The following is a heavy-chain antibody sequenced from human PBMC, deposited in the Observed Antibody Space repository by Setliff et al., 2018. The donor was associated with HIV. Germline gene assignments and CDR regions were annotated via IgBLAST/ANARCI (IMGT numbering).Heavy chain of an antibody. J-gene: IGHJ4*02. CDR2: IIPAFGTA. CDR3: ARERKVYPPPLANYYFDY. Sequence: SVKVSCKASGDTLSIHPISWVRQAPGRGLDWMGGIIPAFGTANYAQKFQGRVTITADKSTSTAYMELSSLRSEDTAAYYCARERKVYPPPLANYYFDYWGQGTLVTVSS. D-gene: IGHD1-20*01. CDR1: GDTLSIHP. V-gene: IGHV1-69*06.